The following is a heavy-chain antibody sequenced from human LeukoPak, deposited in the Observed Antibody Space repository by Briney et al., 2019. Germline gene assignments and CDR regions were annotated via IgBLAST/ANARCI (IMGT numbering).Heavy chain of an antibody. CDR3: ARGGTMVRGVFDY. Sequence: GGSLRLSCAASGFTFSSYEMNWVRQAPGKGLEWVSYISSSGSTTYYADSVKGRFTISRDNAKNSLYLQMNSLRAEDTAVYYCARGGTMVRGVFDYWGQGTLVTVSS. V-gene: IGHV3-48*03. CDR1: GFTFSSYE. J-gene: IGHJ4*02. D-gene: IGHD3-10*01. CDR2: ISSSGSTT.